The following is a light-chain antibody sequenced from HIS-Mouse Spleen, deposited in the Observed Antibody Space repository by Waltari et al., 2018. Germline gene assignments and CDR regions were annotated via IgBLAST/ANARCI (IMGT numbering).Light chain of an antibody. CDR3: LSADSSGTYRV. Sequence: SYELTQPPSVSVSLGQMARIPCSGEALPKKYAYWYQQKPGQFPVLVIYKDSERPSGIPEQFSGSSSGTIVTLTISGVQAEDEADYYCLSADSSGTYRVFGGGTKLTVL. V-gene: IGLV3-16*01. J-gene: IGLJ3*02. CDR1: ALPKKY. CDR2: KDS.